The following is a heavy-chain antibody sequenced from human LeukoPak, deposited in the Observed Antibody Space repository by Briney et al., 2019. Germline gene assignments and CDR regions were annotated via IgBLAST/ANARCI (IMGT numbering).Heavy chain of an antibody. CDR2: IYSGGST. CDR3: ARGEYSSSRIDY. D-gene: IGHD6-13*01. V-gene: IGHV3-66*01. Sequence: GGSLRLSCAASGFTVSSNYMSWVRQAPGKGLEWVSVIYSGGSTYYADSVNGRFTISRDTSTNTLYLKKNSLRAEDTAVYYCARGEYSSSRIDYWGQGTLVTVSS. J-gene: IGHJ4*02. CDR1: GFTVSSNY.